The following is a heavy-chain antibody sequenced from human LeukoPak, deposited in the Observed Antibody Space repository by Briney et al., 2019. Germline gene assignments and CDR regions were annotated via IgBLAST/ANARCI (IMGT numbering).Heavy chain of an antibody. D-gene: IGHD3-3*01. Sequence: GASVKVSCKASGYTFTGYYMHWVRQAPGQGLEWMGWINPNSGGTNYVQKFQGRVTMTRDTSISTAYMELSRLRSDDTAVYYCARAGRFLEWLFSRWGQGTLVTVSS. CDR3: ARAGRFLEWLFSR. CDR2: INPNSGGT. CDR1: GYTFTGYY. V-gene: IGHV1-2*02. J-gene: IGHJ4*02.